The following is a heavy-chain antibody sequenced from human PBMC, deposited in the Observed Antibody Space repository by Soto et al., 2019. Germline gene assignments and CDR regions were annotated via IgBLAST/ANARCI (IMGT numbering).Heavy chain of an antibody. Sequence: QVQLVESGGGVVQPGRSLRLSCAASGFTFSSYGMHWVRQAPGKGLEWVAVIWYDGSNKYYADSVKGRFTISRDNSKNTLYLQMNSLRAEDTAVYYCARDQFAYCGGDCYFGVYWGQGTLVTVSS. CDR3: ARDQFAYCGGDCYFGVY. V-gene: IGHV3-33*01. J-gene: IGHJ4*02. CDR1: GFTFSSYG. D-gene: IGHD2-21*01. CDR2: IWYDGSNK.